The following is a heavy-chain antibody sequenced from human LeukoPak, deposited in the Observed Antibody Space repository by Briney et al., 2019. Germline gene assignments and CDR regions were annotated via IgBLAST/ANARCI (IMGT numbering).Heavy chain of an antibody. CDR2: INAGNGNT. Sequence: ASVKVSCKASGYTFTSYAMHWVRQAPGQRLEWMGWINAGNGNTKYSQKFQGRVTITRDKSASTAYMELSSLRSEDTAVYYCARAYCSGGSCYSNPLDYWGQGTLVTVSS. V-gene: IGHV1-3*01. D-gene: IGHD2-15*01. CDR3: ARAYCSGGSCYSNPLDY. J-gene: IGHJ4*02. CDR1: GYTFTSYA.